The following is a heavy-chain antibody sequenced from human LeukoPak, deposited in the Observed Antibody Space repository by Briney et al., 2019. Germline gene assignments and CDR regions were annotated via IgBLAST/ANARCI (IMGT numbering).Heavy chain of an antibody. CDR3: ARTSGSGTRDAFNI. J-gene: IGHJ3*02. D-gene: IGHD3-10*01. Sequence: PGGSLRLSCAASGFTFTSHAMSWVRQAPGNGLEWVSAISGSGGNTYSADSVKGRSTISRVNSKNTLYLQMNSLRVEDTAVYYCARTSGSGTRDAFNIWGQGTMVTVSS. CDR1: GFTFTSHA. CDR2: ISGSGGNT. V-gene: IGHV3-23*01.